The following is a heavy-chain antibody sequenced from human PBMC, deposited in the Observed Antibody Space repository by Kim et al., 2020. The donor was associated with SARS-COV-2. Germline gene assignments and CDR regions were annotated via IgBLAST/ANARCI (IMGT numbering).Heavy chain of an antibody. V-gene: IGHV3-23*03. Sequence: GGSLRLSCVGSGFTFSGFSMNWFRQAPGGGLEWVSIIYGNGRTIYYADSVKGRFIISRDDSTNTLYLQMTRLTVDDTAIYYCAKDRVVDGYYEVDYWGQGTRVTVSS. D-gene: IGHD3-22*01. CDR3: AKDRVVDGYYEVDY. CDR1: GFTFSGFS. CDR2: IYGNGRTI. J-gene: IGHJ4*02.